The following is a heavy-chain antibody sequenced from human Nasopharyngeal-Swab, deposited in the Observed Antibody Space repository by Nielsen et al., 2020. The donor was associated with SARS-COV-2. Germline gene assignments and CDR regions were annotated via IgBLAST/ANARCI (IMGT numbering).Heavy chain of an antibody. Sequence: SETLSLTCTVSGGSISSYYWSWIRQPPGKGLGWIGYIYYSGSTNYNPSLKSRVTISVDTSKNQFSLKLSSVTPEDTAVYYCARARTRSFDYWGQGTLVTVSS. J-gene: IGHJ4*02. V-gene: IGHV4-59*12. CDR2: IYYSGST. CDR1: GGSISSYY. CDR3: ARARTRSFDY.